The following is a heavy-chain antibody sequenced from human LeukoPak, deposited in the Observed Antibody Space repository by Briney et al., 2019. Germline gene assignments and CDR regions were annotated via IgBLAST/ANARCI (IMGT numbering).Heavy chain of an antibody. CDR3: AKDHPPTVAAAGNRGMDV. D-gene: IGHD6-13*01. V-gene: IGHV3-30*18. J-gene: IGHJ6*02. Sequence: PGGSLRLSCAASGFTFSSYGMHWVRRAPGKGLEWVAVISYDGSNKYYADSVKGRFTISRDNSKNTLYLQMNSLRAEDTAVYYCAKDHPPTVAAAGNRGMDVWGQGTTVTVSS. CDR2: ISYDGSNK. CDR1: GFTFSSYG.